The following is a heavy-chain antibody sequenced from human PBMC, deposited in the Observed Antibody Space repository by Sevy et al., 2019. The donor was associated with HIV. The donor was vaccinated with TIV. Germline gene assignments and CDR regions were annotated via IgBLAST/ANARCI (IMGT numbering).Heavy chain of an antibody. D-gene: IGHD2-15*01. CDR3: AKDIRVALVVPSPGYGMDV. CDR1: GFNFINYG. Sequence: GGSLRLSCAASGFNFINYGMSWVRQAPGKGLEWVSVISGSGDTTNYADSVKGRFVISRDNSKNTMYLQLNSLRAEDTAVYYCAKDIRVALVVPSPGYGMDVWGHGTSVTASS. CDR2: ISGSGDTT. J-gene: IGHJ6*02. V-gene: IGHV3-23*01.